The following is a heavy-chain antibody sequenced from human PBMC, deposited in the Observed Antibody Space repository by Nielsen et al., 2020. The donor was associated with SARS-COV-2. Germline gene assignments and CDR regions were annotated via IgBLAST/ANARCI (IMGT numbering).Heavy chain of an antibody. D-gene: IGHD7-27*01. J-gene: IGHJ6*02. CDR3: ARDNWGRMDV. V-gene: IGHV3-66*01. CDR1: GFTFDDYG. Sequence: GGSLRLSCAASGFTFDDYGMSWVRQAAGKGPEWVSVIYSDGSTTNADSVRGRFTVSRDNSKNTLFLQMNSLRAEDTAVYYCARDNWGRMDVWGQGTTVTVSS. CDR2: IYSDGST.